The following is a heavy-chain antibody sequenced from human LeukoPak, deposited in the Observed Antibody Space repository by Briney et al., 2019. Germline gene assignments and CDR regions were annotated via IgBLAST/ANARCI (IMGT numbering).Heavy chain of an antibody. CDR3: AKDVGKWESLHFFDY. Sequence: GGSLRLSCAASGFTVSSNYMSWVRQAPGKGLEWISGISGSGASTYYADSVTGRFTISRDNSRNTLYLQMNSLRGDDTAVYYCAKDVGKWESLHFFDYWGQGTLVTVSS. D-gene: IGHD1-26*01. J-gene: IGHJ4*02. V-gene: IGHV3-23*01. CDR2: ISGSGAST. CDR1: GFTVSSNY.